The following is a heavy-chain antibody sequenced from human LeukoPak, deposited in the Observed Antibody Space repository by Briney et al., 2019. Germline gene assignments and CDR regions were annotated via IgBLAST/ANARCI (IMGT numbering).Heavy chain of an antibody. J-gene: IGHJ4*02. CDR2: IYSGGST. D-gene: IGHD2-15*01. Sequence: GRSLRLSCAASGFTVSSSYMTWVRQAPGKGLEWVSVIYSGGSTYYADSVKGRFIISRDNSKNTLYLQMNSLRGEDTAVYYCVRVTCNGGSCHTEYGSYYFDSWGQGTLVTVSS. CDR3: VRVTCNGGSCHTEYGSYYFDS. V-gene: IGHV3-66*01. CDR1: GFTVSSSY.